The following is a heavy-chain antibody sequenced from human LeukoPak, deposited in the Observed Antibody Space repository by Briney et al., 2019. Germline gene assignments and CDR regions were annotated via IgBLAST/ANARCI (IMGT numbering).Heavy chain of an antibody. CDR3: ARGSSSSWRFYYFNY. CDR1: GYSFTSYW. Sequence: KPGESLKISCKGSGYSFTSYWIGWVRQMPGKGLEWMGIIYPGDSDTIYNPSFQGQVTISADKSISTAYLQWSSLRSSDTAMYYCARGSSSSWRFYYFNYWGQGTLVTVSS. J-gene: IGHJ4*02. D-gene: IGHD6-13*01. CDR2: IYPGDSDT. V-gene: IGHV5-51*03.